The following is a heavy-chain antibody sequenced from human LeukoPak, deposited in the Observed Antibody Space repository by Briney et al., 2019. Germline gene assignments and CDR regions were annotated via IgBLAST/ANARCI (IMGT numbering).Heavy chain of an antibody. V-gene: IGHV3-7*01. CDR2: IKQDGSEK. Sequence: GGSLRLSCAASGFTFSSYAMGWVRQAPGKGLEWVADIKQDGSEKYYVDSVKGRFTISRDNAKNSLYLQMNSLRVEDTAVYYCGRDSPYSARGQPTDYWGQGTLVTVSS. CDR1: GFTFSSYA. D-gene: IGHD6-6*01. J-gene: IGHJ4*02. CDR3: GRDSPYSARGQPTDY.